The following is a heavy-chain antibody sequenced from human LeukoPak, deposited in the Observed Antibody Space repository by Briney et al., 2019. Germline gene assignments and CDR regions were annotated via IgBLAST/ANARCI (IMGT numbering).Heavy chain of an antibody. Sequence: SETLSLTCTDSGYSISSAYYWSWIRQPPGKGLEWIGSIYHSGSTYYNPSLKSRVTISVDTSKNQFSLKLSSVTAADTAVYYCARAVVFWSGYIDYWGQGTLVTVSS. CDR2: IYHSGST. CDR3: ARAVVFWSGYIDY. V-gene: IGHV4-38-2*02. CDR1: GYSISSAYY. D-gene: IGHD3-3*01. J-gene: IGHJ4*02.